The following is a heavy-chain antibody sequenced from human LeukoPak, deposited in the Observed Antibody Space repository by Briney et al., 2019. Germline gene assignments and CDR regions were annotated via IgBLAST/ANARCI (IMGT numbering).Heavy chain of an antibody. D-gene: IGHD3-10*02. CDR2: ISASAGNI. J-gene: IGHJ4*02. CDR1: GFMFRSSS. V-gene: IGHV3-23*01. Sequence: GGSLRLSCAASGFMFRSSSMSWVRQVPGKGLEWVSTISASAGNIYYADSVKGRFTISRDNSKNTLFLQMNSLRAEDTAIYYCAKRPAAVRGVIPYVDYWGQGTLVTVSS. CDR3: AKRPAAVRGVIPYVDY.